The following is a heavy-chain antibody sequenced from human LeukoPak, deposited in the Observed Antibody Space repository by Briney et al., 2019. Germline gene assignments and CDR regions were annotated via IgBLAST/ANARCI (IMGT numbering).Heavy chain of an antibody. V-gene: IGHV4-31*03. D-gene: IGHD6-13*01. CDR2: IYYSGST. Sequence: SQTLSLTCTVSGGSISSGGYYWGWIRQHPGKGLEWIGYIYYSGSTYYNPSLKSRVTISVDTSKNQFSLKLSSVTAADTAVYYCARVYSSSWLIDYWGQGTLVTVSS. CDR1: GGSISSGGYY. J-gene: IGHJ4*02. CDR3: ARVYSSSWLIDY.